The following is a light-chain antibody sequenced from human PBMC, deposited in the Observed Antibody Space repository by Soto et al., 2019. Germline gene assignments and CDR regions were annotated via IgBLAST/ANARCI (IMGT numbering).Light chain of an antibody. Sequence: QSVLTQPASVSGSPGQSITIACTGTSNDVGDYNYVSWYQHHPGKAPKLLIFEVSNRPSGVSYRFSGSKFGNTASLTISGLQAEDEADYFCTSYATYSTLVFGGGT. CDR1: SNDVGDYNY. CDR3: TSYATYSTLV. V-gene: IGLV2-14*01. J-gene: IGLJ2*01. CDR2: EVS.